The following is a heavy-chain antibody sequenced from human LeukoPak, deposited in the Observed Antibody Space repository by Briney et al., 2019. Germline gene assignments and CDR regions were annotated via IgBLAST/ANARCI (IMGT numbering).Heavy chain of an antibody. CDR2: INSDGSST. V-gene: IGHV3-74*01. J-gene: IGHJ6*02. CDR3: ARDDYRGDDGMDV. Sequence: GGSLGLSCAASGFTFSSYWMHWVRQAPGKGLVWVSRINSDGSSTSYADSVKGRFTISRDNAKNTLYLQMNSLRAEDTAVYYCARDDYRGDDGMDVWGQGTTVTVSS. D-gene: IGHD3-10*01. CDR1: GFTFSSYW.